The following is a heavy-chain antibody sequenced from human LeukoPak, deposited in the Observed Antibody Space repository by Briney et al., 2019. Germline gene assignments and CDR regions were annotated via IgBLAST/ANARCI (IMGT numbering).Heavy chain of an antibody. CDR3: ATWPVVTGVMTYGMDV. D-gene: IGHD4-23*01. Sequence: GGSLRLSCAASGFTFDDYAMHWLPPAPGQGLEWCSGISWNSGSIGYADSVKGRFTISRDNAKHSLYLQMNSLRAEDTALYYCATWPVVTGVMTYGMDVWGQGTTVTVSS. CDR2: ISWNSGSI. CDR1: GFTFDDYA. J-gene: IGHJ6*02. V-gene: IGHV3-9*01.